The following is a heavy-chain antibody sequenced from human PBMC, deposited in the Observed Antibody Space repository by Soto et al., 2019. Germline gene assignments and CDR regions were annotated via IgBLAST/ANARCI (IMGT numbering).Heavy chain of an antibody. CDR3: EKDIFLSSWPTNLYGFDG. Sequence: PGWSLRLSCAASGFTFSSSGMHWVRQAPGKGLEWVAVISYDGNNKYNADSVKGRFTISRDNSKNTLYLQMDSLRAEDTAVYYCEKDIFLSSWPTNLYGFDGWGQGTT. CDR1: GFTFSSSG. J-gene: IGHJ6*02. D-gene: IGHD2-2*01. V-gene: IGHV3-30*18. CDR2: ISYDGNNK.